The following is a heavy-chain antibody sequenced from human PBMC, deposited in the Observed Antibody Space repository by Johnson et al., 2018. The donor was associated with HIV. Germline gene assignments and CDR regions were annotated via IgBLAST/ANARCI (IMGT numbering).Heavy chain of an antibody. CDR3: TTGPVGANKGGGAFDI. J-gene: IGHJ3*02. Sequence: VESGGGLVKPGGSIRLSCVASGFTFTNAWMSWVRQAPGRGLEWVGRIKSKTDGGTTDNAAPVNGRFTISRNDSNSMLYLQMNNLKTEDTAVYYCTTGPVGANKGGGAFDIWGQGTMVTVSS. CDR1: GFTFTNAW. CDR2: IKSKTDGGTT. V-gene: IGHV3-15*01. D-gene: IGHD1-26*01.